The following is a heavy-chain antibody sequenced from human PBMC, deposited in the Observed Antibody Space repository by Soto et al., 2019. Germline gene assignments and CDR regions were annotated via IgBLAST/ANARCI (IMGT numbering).Heavy chain of an antibody. CDR3: AKSFSSNWYDYFDY. D-gene: IGHD6-13*01. J-gene: IGHJ4*02. V-gene: IGHV3-48*03. CDR1: GFTFSSYE. CDR2: ISSSGSTI. Sequence: EVQLVESGGGLVQPGGSLRLSCAASGFTFSSYEMNWVRQAPGKGLEWVSYISSSGSTIYYADSVKGRFTISRDNAKNSLYLQMNSLRAEDTAVYYCAKSFSSNWYDYFDYWGQGSLVTVSS.